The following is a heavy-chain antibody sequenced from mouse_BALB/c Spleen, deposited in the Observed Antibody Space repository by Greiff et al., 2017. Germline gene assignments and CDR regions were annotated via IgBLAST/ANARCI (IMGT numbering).Heavy chain of an antibody. CDR1: GFSLTSYG. Sequence: VKLVESGPGLVAPSQSLSITCTVSGFSLTSYGVHWVRQPPGKGLEWLGVIWAGGSTNYNSALMSRLSISKDNSKSQVFLKMNSLQTDDTAMYYCARDHYYYGSSHYAMDYWGQGTSVTVSS. CDR3: ARDHYYYGSSHYAMDY. CDR2: IWAGGST. V-gene: IGHV2-9*02. J-gene: IGHJ4*01. D-gene: IGHD1-1*01.